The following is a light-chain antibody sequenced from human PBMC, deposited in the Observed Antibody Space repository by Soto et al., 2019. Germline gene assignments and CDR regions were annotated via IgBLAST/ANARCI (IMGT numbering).Light chain of an antibody. CDR2: DAS. CDR1: QRISSS. CDR3: HEHNSYSWT. V-gene: IGKV1-5*01. J-gene: IGKJ1*01. Sequence: DIQMTQSPSTLSASVGDTVTITCRASQRISSSLAWYQQQAGKAPTVLIYDASILKSGVPSRFSGSGSGTEFTLTTSTQQPDHIPTDFFHEHNSYSWTFGQGTKVEIK.